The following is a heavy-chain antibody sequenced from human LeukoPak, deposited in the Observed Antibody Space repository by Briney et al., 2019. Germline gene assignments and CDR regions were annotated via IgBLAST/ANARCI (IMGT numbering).Heavy chain of an antibody. CDR1: GYTFTSYG. V-gene: IGHV1-18*01. D-gene: IGHD2-2*01. CDR3: ARDHEDIVVVPAAQNAFDI. Sequence: GASVTVSCKASGYTFTSYGISWVRQAPGQGLEWMGWISAYNGNTNYAQKLQGRVTMTTDTSTSTAYMELRSLRSDDTAVYYCARDHEDIVVVPAAQNAFDIWGQGTMVTVSS. CDR2: ISAYNGNT. J-gene: IGHJ3*02.